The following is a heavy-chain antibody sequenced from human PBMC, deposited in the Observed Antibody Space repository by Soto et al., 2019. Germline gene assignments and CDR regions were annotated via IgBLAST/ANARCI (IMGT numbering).Heavy chain of an antibody. Sequence: SQTLSLTCVISGDSVPSNSAAWNWIRQSPSRGLEWLGRTYYRSKWYNDYAVSVKSRITINPDTSKNQFSLQLNSVTPEDTGLYYCARSPARHFYFDYWGQGTLVNVSS. CDR2: TYYRSKWYN. CDR3: ARSPARHFYFDY. D-gene: IGHD6-6*01. CDR1: GDSVPSNSAA. J-gene: IGHJ4*02. V-gene: IGHV6-1*01.